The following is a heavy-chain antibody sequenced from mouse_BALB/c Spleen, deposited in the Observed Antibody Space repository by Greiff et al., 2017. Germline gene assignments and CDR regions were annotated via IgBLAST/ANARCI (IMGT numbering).Heavy chain of an antibody. CDR3: ARDRGDGYYVLFDY. V-gene: IGHV5-17*03. D-gene: IGHD2-3*01. CDR1: GFTFSSFG. Sequence: EVMLVESGGGLVQPGGSRKLSCAASGFTFSSFGMHWVRQAPEKGLEWVAYISSGSSTIYYADTVKGRFTISRDNAKNTLYLQMSSLKSEDTAMYYCARDRGDGYYVLFDYWGQGTTLTVSS. CDR2: ISSGSSTI. J-gene: IGHJ2*01.